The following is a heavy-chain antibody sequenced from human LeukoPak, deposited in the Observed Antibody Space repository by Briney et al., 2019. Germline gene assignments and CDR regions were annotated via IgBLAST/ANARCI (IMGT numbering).Heavy chain of an antibody. V-gene: IGHV3-49*04. CDR1: GFTFGDYA. CDR3: VRSSYSP. J-gene: IGHJ5*02. D-gene: IGHD3-10*01. CDR2: IRSKAYGGTT. Sequence: GGSLRLSCTASGFTFGDYAMSWVRQAPGKGLEWVAFIRSKAYGGTTEYAASVKSRFTISRDDSKSIAYLQMNSVKTEDTAVYYCVRSSYSPWGQGTLVTVSS.